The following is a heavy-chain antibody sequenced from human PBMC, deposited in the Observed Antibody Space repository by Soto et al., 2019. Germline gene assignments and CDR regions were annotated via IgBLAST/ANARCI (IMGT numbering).Heavy chain of an antibody. D-gene: IGHD3-16*01. CDR1: GFTFSSFG. V-gene: IGHV3-30*18. CDR2: ISYDXSDT. CDR3: VKDIHFLGIWYFDL. J-gene: IGHJ2*01. Sequence: EQLAESGGGVVQSGRSLRLSCEASGFTFSSFGMHWVRQAPGKXXXXXXVISYDXSDTYFADSVKGRFTISRDNSKNTVYLQMNSLRVEDTAVYYCVKDIHFLGIWYFDLWGRGSLVSVSS.